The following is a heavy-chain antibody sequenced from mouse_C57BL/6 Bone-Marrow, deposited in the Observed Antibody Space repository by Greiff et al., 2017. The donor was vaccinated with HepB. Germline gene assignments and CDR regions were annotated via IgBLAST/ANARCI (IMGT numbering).Heavy chain of an antibody. V-gene: IGHV1-66*01. CDR2: IYPGSGNT. CDR1: GYSFTSYY. CDR3: AFITPWGWFAY. D-gene: IGHD1-1*01. Sequence: QVQLQQSGPELVKPGASVKISCKASGYSFTSYYIHWVKQRPGQGLEWIGWIYPGSGNTKYNEKFKGKATLTADTSSSTAYMQLSSLTSEDSAVYYCAFITPWGWFAYWGQGTLVTVSA. J-gene: IGHJ3*01.